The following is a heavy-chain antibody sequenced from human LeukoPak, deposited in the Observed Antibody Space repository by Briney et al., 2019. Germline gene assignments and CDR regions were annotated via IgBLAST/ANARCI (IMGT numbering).Heavy chain of an antibody. D-gene: IGHD4/OR15-4a*01. V-gene: IGHV3-15*01. Sequence: GGSLRLSCAASRFTFSNAWMNWVRQAPGKGLEWVGRIKSKVDGETTDYAAPVKGRFTISRDDSNNMVYLQMNSLKIEDTAVYYCAIDEPNYAPYDFDYWGQGTLVTISS. CDR1: RFTFSNAW. CDR3: AIDEPNYAPYDFDY. CDR2: IKSKVDGETT. J-gene: IGHJ4*02.